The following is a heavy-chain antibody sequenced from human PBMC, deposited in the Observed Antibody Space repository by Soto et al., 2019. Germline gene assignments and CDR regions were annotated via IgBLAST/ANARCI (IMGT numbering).Heavy chain of an antibody. V-gene: IGHV3-53*04. D-gene: IGHD3-9*01. CDR2: IYSGGST. CDR3: ARVDILEHFYAFDI. CDR1: GFTVSSNY. J-gene: IGHJ3*02. Sequence: GGSLRLSCAASGFTVSSNYMSWVRQAPGKGLEWVSVIYSGGSTYYADSMKGRFTISRHNSKNTLYLQMNSLRAEDTAVYYCARVDILEHFYAFDIWGQGTMVTVSS.